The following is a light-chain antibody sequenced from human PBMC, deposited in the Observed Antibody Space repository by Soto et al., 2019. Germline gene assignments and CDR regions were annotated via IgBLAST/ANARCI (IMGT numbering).Light chain of an antibody. Sequence: DIQMTQSPSSLSASVGDRVTITCRASQSVTTFVNWYQHKPGRAPQLLIYGASRLQSGVPSRFSASGSATDFALTINSLQPDDFATYYCHQSYSNPPTFGQGTRLE. CDR1: QSVTTF. CDR3: HQSYSNPPT. J-gene: IGKJ5*01. CDR2: GAS. V-gene: IGKV1-39*01.